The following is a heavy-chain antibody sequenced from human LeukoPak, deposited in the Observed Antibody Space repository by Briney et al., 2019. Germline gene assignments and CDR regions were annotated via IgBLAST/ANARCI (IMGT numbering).Heavy chain of an antibody. V-gene: IGHV1-18*01. D-gene: IGHD3-22*01. Sequence: ASVKVSCKASGYTFTSYGISWARQAPGQGLEWMGWISAYNGNTNYAQKLQGRVTMTTDTSTSTAYMELRSLRSDDTAVYYCARIRAFGGVIANYYDSSGYPLDFDYWGQGTLVTVSS. J-gene: IGHJ4*02. CDR1: GYTFTSYG. CDR3: ARIRAFGGVIANYYDSSGYPLDFDY. CDR2: ISAYNGNT.